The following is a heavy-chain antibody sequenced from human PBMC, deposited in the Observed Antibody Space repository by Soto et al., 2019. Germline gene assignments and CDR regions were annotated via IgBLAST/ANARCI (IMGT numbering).Heavy chain of an antibody. CDR2: ISSSSSYT. J-gene: IGHJ5*02. D-gene: IGHD1-26*01. Sequence: PGGSLRLSCAASGFTFSDYYMSWIRQAPGKGLEWVSYISSSSSYTNYADSVKGRFTISRDNAKNSLYLQMNSLRAEDAAVYYCARGHGKKRGSHWFDPWGQGTLVTVSS. CDR3: ARGHGKKRGSHWFDP. CDR1: GFTFSDYY. V-gene: IGHV3-11*06.